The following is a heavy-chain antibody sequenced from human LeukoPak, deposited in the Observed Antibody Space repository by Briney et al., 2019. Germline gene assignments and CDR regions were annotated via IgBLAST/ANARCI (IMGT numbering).Heavy chain of an antibody. CDR1: GFTFSSYA. V-gene: IGHV3-23*01. Sequence: GGSLRLSCAASGFTFSSYAMSWVRQAPGKGLEWVSAISGSGGSTYYADSVKGRFTISRDNSKNTLYLQMNSLRAEDTAVYYRAKDALISYRGAWSQSDYWGQGTLVTVSS. D-gene: IGHD2/OR15-2a*01. CDR3: AKDALISYRGAWSQSDY. CDR2: ISGSGGST. J-gene: IGHJ4*02.